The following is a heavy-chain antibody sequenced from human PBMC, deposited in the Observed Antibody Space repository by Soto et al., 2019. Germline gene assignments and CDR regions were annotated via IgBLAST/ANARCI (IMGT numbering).Heavy chain of an antibody. V-gene: IGHV4-4*07. J-gene: IGHJ3*02. CDR2: IYTSGST. Sequence: SETLSLTCTVSGGSISSYYWSWIRQPAGKGLEWIGRIYTSGSTNYNPSLKSRVTMSVDTSKNQFSLNLSSVTAAADTAVYYCARDRINLANDDFDIWGQGTMVTVSS. CDR3: ARDRINLANDDFDI. CDR1: GGSISSYY.